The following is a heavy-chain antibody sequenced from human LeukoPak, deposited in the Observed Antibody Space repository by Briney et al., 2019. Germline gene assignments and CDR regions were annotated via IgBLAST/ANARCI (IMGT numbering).Heavy chain of an antibody. V-gene: IGHV3-21*01. D-gene: IGHD5-18*01. CDR3: ARDRGYSYGYPVY. CDR2: ISSSSSYI. CDR1: GFAFRSYV. Sequence: GGSLRLSCAASGFAFRSYVMNWVRQAPGKGLEWVSSISSSSSYIYYADSVKGRFTISRDNAKNSLYLQMNSLRAEDTAVYYCARDRGYSYGYPVYWGQGTLVTVSS. J-gene: IGHJ4*02.